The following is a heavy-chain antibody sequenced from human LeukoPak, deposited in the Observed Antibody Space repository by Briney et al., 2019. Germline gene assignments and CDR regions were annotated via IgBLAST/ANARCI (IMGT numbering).Heavy chain of an antibody. V-gene: IGHV3-21*04. CDR2: ISSSSSYI. J-gene: IGHJ4*02. Sequence: GGSLSLSRAASGFTFSSYSMNWVRQAPGKGLEWVSSISSSSSYIYYADSVKGRFTISRDNAKNSLYLQMNSLRAEDTAMYYCARLPGGYYYYFDYWGQGTLVTVSS. CDR3: ARLPGGYYYYFDY. CDR1: GFTFSSYS. D-gene: IGHD3-22*01.